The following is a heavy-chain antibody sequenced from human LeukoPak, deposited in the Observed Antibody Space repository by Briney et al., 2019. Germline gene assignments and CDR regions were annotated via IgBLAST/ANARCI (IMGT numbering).Heavy chain of an antibody. CDR3: ARDLRYSSSWHGNY. D-gene: IGHD6-13*01. Sequence: SGGSLRLSCAASGFTFSSYSMNWVRQAPGKGLEWVSSISSSSSYIYYADSVKGRFTISRDNAKNSLYLQMNSLRAEDTAVYYCARDLRYSSSWHGNYWGQARPATVSS. V-gene: IGHV3-21*01. CDR1: GFTFSSYS. CDR2: ISSSSSYI. J-gene: IGHJ4*02.